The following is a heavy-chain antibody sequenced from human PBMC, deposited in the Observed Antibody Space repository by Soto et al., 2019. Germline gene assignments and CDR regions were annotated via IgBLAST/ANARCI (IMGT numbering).Heavy chain of an antibody. CDR1: GYIFTSYG. CDR2: ISAYNGNT. Sequence: QVQLVQSGAEVKKPGASVKVSCKASGYIFTSYGINWVRQAPGQGLEWMGWISAYNGNTNYAQKLHGRVTMTTDTSTSTAYMEVRSLRSDDTAVYYCARSSYDDGDYGVENIFDYWGQGTLVTVSS. J-gene: IGHJ4*02. D-gene: IGHD4-17*01. V-gene: IGHV1-18*01. CDR3: ARSSYDDGDYGVENIFDY.